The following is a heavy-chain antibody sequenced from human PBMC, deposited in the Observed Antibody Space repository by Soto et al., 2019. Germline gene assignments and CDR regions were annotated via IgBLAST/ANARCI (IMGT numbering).Heavy chain of an antibody. J-gene: IGHJ5*02. CDR2: IFRSGAS. V-gene: IGHV4-38-2*01. Sequence: PSETLSLTCAVSGYSISGGYHWGWIRQPPGKGLEWIASIFRSGASHYSPSLKSRGTISVDTSKNQFSLKLISVTAADTAVYYCARARGADRPNWFDTWGQGTQVTVSS. D-gene: IGHD3-10*01. CDR3: ARARGADRPNWFDT. CDR1: GYSISGGYH.